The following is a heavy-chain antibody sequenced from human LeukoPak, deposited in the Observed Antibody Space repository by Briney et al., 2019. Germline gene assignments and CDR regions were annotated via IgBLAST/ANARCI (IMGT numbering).Heavy chain of an antibody. CDR3: ARGLGYYDSSGSFDI. CDR2: INHSGST. D-gene: IGHD3-22*01. J-gene: IGHJ3*02. CDR1: GGSFSGYY. V-gene: IGHV4-34*01. Sequence: TSETLSLTCAVYGGSFSGYYWSWIRQPPGKGLEWIGEINHSGSTNYNPSLKSRVTISVDTSKNQFSLKLSSVTAADTAVYYCARGLGYYDSSGSFDIWGQGTMVTVSS.